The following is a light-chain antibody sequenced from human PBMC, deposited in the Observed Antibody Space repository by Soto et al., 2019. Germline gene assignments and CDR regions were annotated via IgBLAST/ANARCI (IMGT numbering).Light chain of an antibody. V-gene: IGKV3-15*01. CDR2: GAS. CDR1: QSVSSC. J-gene: IGKJ1*01. CDR3: QQYDNWPPWT. Sequence: SPGTLSLSPGERAPPSCRACQSVSSCLAWYQQKPGQAPRLLTYGASTKATGIPARFSGSGSGTDFTLAISSLQSEDFAVYYCQQYDNWPPWTFGQGTKVDIK.